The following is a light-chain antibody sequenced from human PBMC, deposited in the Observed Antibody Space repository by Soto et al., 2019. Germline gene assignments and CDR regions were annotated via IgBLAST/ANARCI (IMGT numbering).Light chain of an antibody. CDR2: GAS. CDR1: QSVSNN. J-gene: IGKJ1*01. Sequence: ELVITQSPSTLSVSPGERATLSCRASQSVSNNLAWYQQKPGQAPRLLIHGASTRATGIPARFSGSGSGTEFTLTISSLQSEDFAIYYCQHQSSWPRTFGQGTKVDIK. CDR3: QHQSSWPRT. V-gene: IGKV3-15*01.